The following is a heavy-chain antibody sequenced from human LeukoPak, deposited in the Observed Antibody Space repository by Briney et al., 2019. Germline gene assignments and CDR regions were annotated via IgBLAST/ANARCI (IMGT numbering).Heavy chain of an antibody. J-gene: IGHJ4*02. CDR3: ARESGSYEAYFDY. CDR2: MFPIFATA. V-gene: IGHV1-69*13. Sequence: SVKVSCTASGGTFSSYAISWVRQAPGQGLEWMGRMFPIFATANYAQKFQRRVTITSDESTTTAYMQLSSLVSAATAAYYCARESGSYEAYFDYSGQGTLVTVSS. CDR1: GGTFSSYA. D-gene: IGHD1-26*01.